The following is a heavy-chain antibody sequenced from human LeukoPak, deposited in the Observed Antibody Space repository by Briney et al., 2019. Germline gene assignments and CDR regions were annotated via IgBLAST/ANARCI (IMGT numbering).Heavy chain of an antibody. Sequence: PGGSLRLSCAASGFTVSSNYMSWVRQAPGKGLEGVSVIYSGGSTYYADSVKGRFTISRDNSKNTLYLQMNSLRAEDTAVYYCARVGQYYYDSSGYYHFDYWGQGTLVTVSS. D-gene: IGHD3-22*01. J-gene: IGHJ4*02. V-gene: IGHV3-66*02. CDR3: ARVGQYYYDSSGYYHFDY. CDR1: GFTVSSNY. CDR2: IYSGGST.